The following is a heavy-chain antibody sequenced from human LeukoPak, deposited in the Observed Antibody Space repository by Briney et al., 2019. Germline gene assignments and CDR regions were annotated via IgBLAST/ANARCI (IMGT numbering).Heavy chain of an antibody. D-gene: IGHD1-26*01. V-gene: IGHV3-64D*06. J-gene: IGHJ4*02. CDR1: GFSFSRYA. CDR3: AKNSDSAADFDY. CDR2: INHDGGST. Sequence: GGSLRLSCSASGFSFSRYAMHWVRQAPGKGLEYVSTINHDGGSTHYADSVKGRFTISRDNSKNTVYLQMNSLRAEDTAIYYCAKNSDSAADFDYWGQGTLVTVSS.